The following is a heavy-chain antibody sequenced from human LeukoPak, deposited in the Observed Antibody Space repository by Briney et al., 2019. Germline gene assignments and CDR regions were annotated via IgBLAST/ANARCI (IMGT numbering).Heavy chain of an antibody. Sequence: SETLSLTCTVSGGSISSYYWSWIRQPPGKGLEWIGNIYCSGSTYYNVSLKSRVTISVDTSQNQFSLKLSSVTAADTAVYYCARQEAGYCSSTTCGDFDCWGQGTLVTVSS. V-gene: IGHV4-59*04. CDR2: IYCSGST. CDR1: GGSISSYY. J-gene: IGHJ4*02. CDR3: ARQEAGYCSSTTCGDFDC. D-gene: IGHD2-2*01.